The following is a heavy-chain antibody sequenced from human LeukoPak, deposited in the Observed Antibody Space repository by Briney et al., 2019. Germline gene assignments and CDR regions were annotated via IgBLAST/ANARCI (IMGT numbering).Heavy chain of an antibody. D-gene: IGHD1-26*01. CDR1: RFSFSAYP. J-gene: IGHJ3*01. CDR2: ISAGGDLT. Sequence: GGSRRLSWAASRFSFSAYPMGWVRRAPGRGLEWVSGISAGGDLTFHADPVKGRFTISRDNSKNTLYLQMNSLRADDTAEYYCAKSLLTTASGTGRAFDLWGQGTMVTVSS. V-gene: IGHV3-23*01. CDR3: AKSLLTTASGTGRAFDL.